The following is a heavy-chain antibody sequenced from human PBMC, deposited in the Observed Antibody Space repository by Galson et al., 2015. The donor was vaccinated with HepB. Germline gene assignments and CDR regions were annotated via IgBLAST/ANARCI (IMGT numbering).Heavy chain of an antibody. J-gene: IGHJ4*02. D-gene: IGHD2-8*02. Sequence: SVKVSCKASGYTFTSYAMNWVRQAPGQGLEWMGWINTNTGNTTYAQGFTGRFVFSLDTSVSTAYLQISSLKAEDTAVYYCVRDYCTGCVCPSDLDYWGQGTLVTVSS. CDR3: VRDYCTGCVCPSDLDY. V-gene: IGHV7-4-1*02. CDR2: INTNTGNT. CDR1: GYTFTSYA.